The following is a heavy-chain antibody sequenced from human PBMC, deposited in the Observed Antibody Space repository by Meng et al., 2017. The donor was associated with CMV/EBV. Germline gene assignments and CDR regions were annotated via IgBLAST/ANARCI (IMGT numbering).Heavy chain of an antibody. CDR1: GFTFSSYS. Sequence: GESLKISCAASGFTFSSYSMNWVRQAPGKGLEWVSSISSSSYIYYADSVKGRFTISRDNAKNSLYLQMNSLRAEDTAVYYCARVRTVTTPYYYYYYGMDVWGQGTTVTVSS. CDR2: ISSSSYI. CDR3: ARVRTVTTPYYYYYYGMDV. J-gene: IGHJ6*02. D-gene: IGHD4-17*01. V-gene: IGHV3-21*01.